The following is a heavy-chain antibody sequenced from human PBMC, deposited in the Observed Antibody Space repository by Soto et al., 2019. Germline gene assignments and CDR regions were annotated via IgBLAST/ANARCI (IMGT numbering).Heavy chain of an antibody. CDR1: GFTFGTYA. V-gene: IGHV3-23*01. CDR3: AKLTGANPFDC. Sequence: EVQLLESGGGLVQPGGSLRLSCAASGFTFGTYAMTWVRQAPGKGLEWVSVISGTDGGTYYADSVKGRFTISRDSSKNTLYVHMNSLRAEDTAVYYCAKLTGANPFDCWGQGTLVTVSS. J-gene: IGHJ4*02. CDR2: ISGTDGGT. D-gene: IGHD1-26*01.